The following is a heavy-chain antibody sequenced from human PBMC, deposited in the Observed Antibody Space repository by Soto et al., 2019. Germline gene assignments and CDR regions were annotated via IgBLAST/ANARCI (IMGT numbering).Heavy chain of an antibody. Sequence: SETLSLTCTVSGGSISSYHWSWIRQSAGKGLEWIGRIYTSGNTHYNPSPKSRVTVSIDTSKNQFFLTVNSVTAADSAVYYCARESGDNWDYEAYWGQGTPVTVSS. CDR1: GGSISSYH. CDR3: ARESGDNWDYEAY. V-gene: IGHV4-4*07. J-gene: IGHJ4*02. D-gene: IGHD1-7*01. CDR2: IYTSGNT.